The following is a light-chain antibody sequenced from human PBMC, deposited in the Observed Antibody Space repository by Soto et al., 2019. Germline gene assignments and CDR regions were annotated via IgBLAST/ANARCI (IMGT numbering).Light chain of an antibody. CDR3: QQRSNWLT. CDR2: DAS. Sequence: DIVLTQSPATLSLSSGDRATLSCRASQSVSSSLAWYQQKPGQAPRLLIYDASSRASGIPARFSGSGSGTDFTLTISSLEPEDFAVYYCQQRSNWLTFGGGNKVEIK. CDR1: QSVSSS. V-gene: IGKV3-11*01. J-gene: IGKJ4*01.